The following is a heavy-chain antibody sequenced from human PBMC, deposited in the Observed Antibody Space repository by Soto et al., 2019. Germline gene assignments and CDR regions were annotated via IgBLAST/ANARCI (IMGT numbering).Heavy chain of an antibody. CDR2: ISGTAHAS. D-gene: IGHD3-3*02. CDR1: GFDFSNYG. CDR3: VKDAPQPFSD. Sequence: EVQLLESGGGLVQPGGSLRISCAASGFDFSNYGMSWVPQAPGKGLEWVSAISGTAHASYYAASVKGRFTISKDNSKNTLYLHMNSLRVGDTAVYFCVKDAPQPFSDWGQGTLVTVSS. J-gene: IGHJ4*02. V-gene: IGHV3-23*01.